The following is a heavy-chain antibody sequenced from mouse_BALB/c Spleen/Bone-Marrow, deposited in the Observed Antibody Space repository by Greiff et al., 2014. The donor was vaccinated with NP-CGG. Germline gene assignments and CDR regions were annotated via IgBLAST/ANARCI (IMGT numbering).Heavy chain of an antibody. CDR2: IWAGGSA. CDR1: GFSLTSYG. V-gene: IGHV2-9*02. J-gene: IGHJ1*01. Sequence: VQGVESGPGLVAPSQSLSITCTVSGFSLTSYGVHWVRQPPGKGLEWLGVIWAGGSANYNSAIMSRLSISKDNSKSQVFLNMNSLQTDDTAMYYCARVYLWYFDVWGAGTTVTVSS. D-gene: IGHD2-3*01. CDR3: ARVYLWYFDV.